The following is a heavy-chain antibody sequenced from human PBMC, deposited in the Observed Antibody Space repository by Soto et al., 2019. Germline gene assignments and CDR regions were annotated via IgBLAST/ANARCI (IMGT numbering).Heavy chain of an antibody. CDR1: GLTFSSYS. CDR3: AREADILNWLDP. CDR2: ISSSSSVI. J-gene: IGHJ5*02. D-gene: IGHD3-9*01. Sequence: PGGSLRLSCAASGLTFSSYSMNWVRQAPGKGLEWVSYISSSSSVIYYADSVKGRFTISRNNAKNSLYLEMNSLRDEDTAVYDCAREADILNWLDPRAQGTLVTVS. V-gene: IGHV3-48*02.